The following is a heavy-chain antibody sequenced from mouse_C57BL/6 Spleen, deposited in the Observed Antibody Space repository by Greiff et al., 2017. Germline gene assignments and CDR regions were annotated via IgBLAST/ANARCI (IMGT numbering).Heavy chain of an antibody. J-gene: IGHJ3*01. CDR1: GYTFTSYG. V-gene: IGHV1-81*01. CDR3: AREDYYVSSYKWFAD. CDR2: IDPRSGNT. D-gene: IGHD1-1*01. Sequence: VKLMESGAELARPGASVKLSCKASGYTFTSYGISWVKQRTGQGLEWIGEIDPRSGNTNYNEKFKGKATLTADKSSRTAYMELRSLTSEDSAVYFCAREDYYVSSYKWFADWGQGTLVTVSA.